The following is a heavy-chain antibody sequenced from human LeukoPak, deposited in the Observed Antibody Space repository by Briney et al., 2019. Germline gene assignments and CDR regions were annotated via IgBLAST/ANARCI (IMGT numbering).Heavy chain of an antibody. J-gene: IGHJ3*02. CDR1: GYSISSGYY. V-gene: IGHV4-38-2*02. D-gene: IGHD5-12*01. CDR3: ARRSGYDPGAFDI. Sequence: SETLSLTCTVSGYSISSGYYWGWIRQPPGKGLEWIGSGSTYYNPSLKSRATISVDTSKNQFSLKVRSVIAADTAVYYCARRSGYDPGAFDIWGQGTVVTVSS. CDR2: SGST.